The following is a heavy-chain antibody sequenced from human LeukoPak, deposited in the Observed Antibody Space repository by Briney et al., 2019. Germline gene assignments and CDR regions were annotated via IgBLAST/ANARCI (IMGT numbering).Heavy chain of an antibody. CDR1: GLTFSSYA. CDR2: ISGSGGST. Sequence: GGSLRLSCAASGLTFSSYAMSWVRQAPGKGLEWVSAISGSGGSTYYADSVKGRFTISRDNSKNTLYLQMNSLRAEDTAVYYCAKGSGYYYGPDYWGQGTLVTVSS. CDR3: AKGSGYYYGPDY. J-gene: IGHJ4*02. V-gene: IGHV3-23*01. D-gene: IGHD3-22*01.